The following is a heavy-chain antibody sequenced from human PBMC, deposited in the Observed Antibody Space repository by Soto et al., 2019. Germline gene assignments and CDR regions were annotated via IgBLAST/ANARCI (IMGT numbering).Heavy chain of an antibody. CDR1: GGSISGYY. CDR2: MYNTGST. V-gene: IGHV4-59*01. J-gene: IGHJ6*02. Sequence: SETLSLTCTVSGGSISGYYWSWIRQPPEKGLEWIGYMYNTGSTVYNPSFKSRVTISVDTSKNQFSLKLNSVTAADTAVYYCARDLWGYCGTDCYPLDVWGQGTTVTVSS. D-gene: IGHD2-21*02. CDR3: ARDLWGYCGTDCYPLDV.